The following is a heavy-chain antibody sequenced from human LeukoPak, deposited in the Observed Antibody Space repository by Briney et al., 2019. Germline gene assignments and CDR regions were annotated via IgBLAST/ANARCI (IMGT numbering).Heavy chain of an antibody. J-gene: IGHJ4*02. Sequence: SETLSLTCTVSGGSISGSSYYWGWIRQPPGKGLEWIGSIYYSGSTYYNPSLKSRVTISVDTSKNQFPLKLNSVTATDTAVYYCARHYWPWGQGTLVTVSS. D-gene: IGHD2-15*01. CDR2: IYYSGST. CDR1: GGSISGSSYY. V-gene: IGHV4-39*01. CDR3: ARHYWP.